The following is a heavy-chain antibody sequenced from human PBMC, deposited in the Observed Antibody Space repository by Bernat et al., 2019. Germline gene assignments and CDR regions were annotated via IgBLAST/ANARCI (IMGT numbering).Heavy chain of an antibody. CDR2: INQDGSET. V-gene: IGHV3-7*03. CDR1: GFIFNTNW. D-gene: IGHD1-1*01. J-gene: IGHJ4*02. Sequence: EVQLVESRGDLVQPGGSLRLPCAASGFIFNTNWMSWVRQAPGKGLEWVANINQDGSETYYVDAVRGRFAISRDNAKNSLFLQMNSLRVEDTAVYYCARSPGTGTVDYWGPGTLVTVSS. CDR3: ARSPGTGTVDY.